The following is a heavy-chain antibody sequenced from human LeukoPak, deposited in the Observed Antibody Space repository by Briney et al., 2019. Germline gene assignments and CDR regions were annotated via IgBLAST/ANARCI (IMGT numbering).Heavy chain of an antibody. CDR3: ARRGDYGRPFDY. D-gene: IGHD4-17*01. J-gene: IGHJ4*02. CDR2: IYPGHTAP. Sequence: GEALKTYLQGSGYTFTNYWIGWERQVPGKGLEWMGIIYPGHTAPKSSPLSQGQVTIAADKSISTAYLQWSSLKASDTAMYYCARRGDYGRPFDYWGQGTLVTVSS. CDR1: GYTFTNYW. V-gene: IGHV5-51*01.